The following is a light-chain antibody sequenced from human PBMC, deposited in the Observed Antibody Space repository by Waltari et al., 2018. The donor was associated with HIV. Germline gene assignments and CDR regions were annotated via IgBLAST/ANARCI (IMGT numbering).Light chain of an antibody. J-gene: IGLJ3*02. CDR2: DVT. Sequence: QSALTQPRSVSGSPGQSVTISCTGTSSDIGDYNYVSWYQQHPGKAPKLMIYDVTKRPSGVPDRFSGSKSGNAASLTISGLQAEDEAAYYCCSFAGSYTLVFGAGTKLTVL. CDR3: CSFAGSYTLV. CDR1: SSDIGDYNY. V-gene: IGLV2-11*01.